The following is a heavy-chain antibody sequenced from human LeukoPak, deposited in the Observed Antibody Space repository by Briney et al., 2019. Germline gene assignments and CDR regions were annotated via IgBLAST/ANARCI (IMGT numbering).Heavy chain of an antibody. Sequence: PGGSLRLSCAASGFIFKSAWMTWVRQAPGKGLEWVGRVKSKTDGETTDYTAPVKGRFIVSRDDSKNTLFLEMNSLKTEDTAVYFCVTRISGVAYWGQGTLVTVSS. CDR2: VKSKTDGETT. V-gene: IGHV3-15*01. J-gene: IGHJ4*02. CDR3: VTRISGVAY. D-gene: IGHD1-26*01. CDR1: GFIFKSAW.